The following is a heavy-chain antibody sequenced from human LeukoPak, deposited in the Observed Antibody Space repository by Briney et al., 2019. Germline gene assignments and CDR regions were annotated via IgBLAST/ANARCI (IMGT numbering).Heavy chain of an antibody. V-gene: IGHV4-59*08. CDR3: ARHLTYYDILTGYLAHAFDI. CDR2: IYYSGGT. D-gene: IGHD3-9*01. Sequence: PSETLSLTCTVSGGSISSYYWSWIRQPPGKGLEWIGYIYYSGGTNYNPSLKSRVTISVDPSKNQFSLKLSAVTAADTAVYYCARHLTYYDILTGYLAHAFDIWGQGTMVTVSS. J-gene: IGHJ3*02. CDR1: GGSISSYY.